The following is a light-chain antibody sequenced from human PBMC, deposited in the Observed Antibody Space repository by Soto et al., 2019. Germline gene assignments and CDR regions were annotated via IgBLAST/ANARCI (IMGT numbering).Light chain of an antibody. V-gene: IGLV1-44*01. CDR2: SNS. J-gene: IGLJ3*02. Sequence: QSVLTQPPSASGTPGQRVTISCSGSSSNIGNNPVNWYQQLPGTAPKLLIYSNSPRPSGVPDRFSGSKSGTSASLAISGLQSEDEADYYCAAWDDSLTGSWVFGGGTKLTVL. CDR1: SSNIGNNP. CDR3: AAWDDSLTGSWV.